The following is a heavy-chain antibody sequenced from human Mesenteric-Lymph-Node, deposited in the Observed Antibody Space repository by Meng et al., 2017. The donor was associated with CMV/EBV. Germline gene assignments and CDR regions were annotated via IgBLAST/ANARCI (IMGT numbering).Heavy chain of an antibody. J-gene: IGHJ4*02. CDR1: GFTFSNYW. Sequence: GESLKISCAASGFTFSNYWMYWVRQAPGKGLVWVSRINIDGSDTTYADSVKGRFTMSRDNAKNTLFLRMNSLRAEDTAVYYCARVGYSGYDYWGQGTLVTVSS. D-gene: IGHD5-12*01. V-gene: IGHV3-74*01. CDR3: ARVGYSGYDY. CDR2: INIDGSDT.